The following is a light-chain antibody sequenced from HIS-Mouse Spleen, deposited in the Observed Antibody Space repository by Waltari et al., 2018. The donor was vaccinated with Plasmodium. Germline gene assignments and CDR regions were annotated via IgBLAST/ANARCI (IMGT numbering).Light chain of an antibody. CDR1: SSDVVGYNY. Sequence: QSALTQPPSASGSPGQSVTISCTGTSSDVVGYNYVSWYQQHPGKAPTLMIYEVSKRPSGVPDRFSGSKSGNTASLTISGLQAEDEADYYCSSYTSSSTAFGTGTKVTVL. CDR2: EVS. CDR3: SSYTSSSTA. J-gene: IGLJ1*01. V-gene: IGLV2-8*01.